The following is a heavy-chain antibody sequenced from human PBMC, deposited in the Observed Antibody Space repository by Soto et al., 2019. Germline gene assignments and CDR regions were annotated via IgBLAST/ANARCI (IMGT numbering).Heavy chain of an antibody. J-gene: IGHJ2*01. CDR1: GLTFSSYA. V-gene: IGHV3-23*01. Sequence: EVELLESGGGLVQPGGSLRLSCAASGLTFSSYAMSWVRQAPGKGLEWVSAISGSGGSTYYADSVKGRFTISRDNSKNTLYLQMNSLRAEDTAVYYCAKHAVQEWLRFGYFDLWGRGTMVTVSS. CDR3: AKHAVQEWLRFGYFDL. CDR2: ISGSGGST. D-gene: IGHD5-12*01.